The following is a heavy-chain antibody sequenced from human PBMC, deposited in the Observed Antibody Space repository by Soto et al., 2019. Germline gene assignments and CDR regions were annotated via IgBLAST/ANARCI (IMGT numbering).Heavy chain of an antibody. J-gene: IGHJ4*02. D-gene: IGHD1-20*01. CDR1: GDSFTSYA. V-gene: IGHV1-3*01. CDR3: ARGITLPTPLDY. CDR2: INAGNGNT. Sequence: GTSVKLSCEACGDSFTSYAMHWVRQAPGQRLEWMGWINAGNGNTKYSQKFQGRVTITRDTSASTAYMELSSLRSEDTAVYYCARGITLPTPLDYWGQGTLVTVSS.